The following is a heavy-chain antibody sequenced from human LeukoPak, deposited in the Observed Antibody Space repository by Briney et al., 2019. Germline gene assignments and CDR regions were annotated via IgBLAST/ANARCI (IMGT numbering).Heavy chain of an antibody. Sequence: GGSLRLSCAASGFTFSSYSMNWVRQAPGKGLEWVSVISGSGGSTYYADSVKGRFTISRDNSKNTLYLQMNSLRAEDTAVYYCAKLGEYYYDSSGYGDYWGQGTLVTVSS. CDR1: GFTFSSYS. D-gene: IGHD3-22*01. CDR3: AKLGEYYYDSSGYGDY. J-gene: IGHJ4*02. V-gene: IGHV3-23*01. CDR2: ISGSGGST.